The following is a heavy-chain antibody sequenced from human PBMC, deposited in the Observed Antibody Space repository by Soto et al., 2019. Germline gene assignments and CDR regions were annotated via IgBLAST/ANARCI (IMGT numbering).Heavy chain of an antibody. Sequence: SETLSLTCAVYGGSFSGYYWSWIRQPPGKGLEWIGEINHSGSTNYNPSLKSRVTISVDTSKNQFSLKLSSVTAADTAVYYCAWELVHAFDIWGQGTMVTVSS. CDR2: INHSGST. CDR1: GGSFSGYY. CDR3: AWELVHAFDI. V-gene: IGHV4-34*01. D-gene: IGHD1-26*01. J-gene: IGHJ3*02.